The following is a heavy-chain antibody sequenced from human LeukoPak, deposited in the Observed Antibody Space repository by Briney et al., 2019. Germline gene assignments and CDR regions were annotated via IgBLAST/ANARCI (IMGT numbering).Heavy chain of an antibody. CDR1: GGSISGYS. CDR2: IYTSGST. CDR3: ARSPIPLGYCSGGSCYGWFDP. Sequence: PSETLSLTCTVSGGSISGYSWSWIRQPAGKGLEWIGRIYTSGSTNYNPSLTSRVTMSVDTSKDHFSLKLSSVTASDTAVYYCARSPIPLGYCSGGSCYGWFDPWGQGTLVTVSS. V-gene: IGHV4-4*07. J-gene: IGHJ5*02. D-gene: IGHD2-15*01.